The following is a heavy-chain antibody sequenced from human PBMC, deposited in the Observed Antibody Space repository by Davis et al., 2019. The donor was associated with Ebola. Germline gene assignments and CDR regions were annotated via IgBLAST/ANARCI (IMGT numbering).Heavy chain of an antibody. V-gene: IGHV3-73*01. CDR1: GFTFSGSA. D-gene: IGHD3-3*01. CDR2: IRSKANSYAT. Sequence: GESLKISCAASGFTFSGSAMHWVRQASGKGLEWVGRIRSKANSYATAYAASVKGRFTISRDDSKNTAYLQMNSLKTEDTAVYYCTCTIFGVVIHDYRGQGTLVTVSS. CDR3: TCTIFGVVIHDY. J-gene: IGHJ4*02.